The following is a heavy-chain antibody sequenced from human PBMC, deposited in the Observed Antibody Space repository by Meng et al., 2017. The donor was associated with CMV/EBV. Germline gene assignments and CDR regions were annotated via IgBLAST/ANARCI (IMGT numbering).Heavy chain of an antibody. CDR2: IIPILGIA. CDR3: ASTRVVVPAAIFSLRGRRGWFDP. Sequence: SVKVSCKASGGTFSSYAISWVRQAPGQGLEWMGGIIPILGIANYAQKFQGRVTITADKSTGTAYMELSSLRSEDTAVYYCASTRVVVPAAIFSLRGRRGWFDPWGQGTLVTVSS. CDR1: GGTFSSYA. D-gene: IGHD2-2*01. V-gene: IGHV1-69*10. J-gene: IGHJ5*02.